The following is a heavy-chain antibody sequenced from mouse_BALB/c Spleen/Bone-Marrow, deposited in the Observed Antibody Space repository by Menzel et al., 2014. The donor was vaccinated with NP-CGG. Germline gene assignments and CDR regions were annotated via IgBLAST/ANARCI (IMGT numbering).Heavy chain of an antibody. V-gene: IGHV1-87*01. Sequence: QVQLKESGAELARPGASVKLSCKASGYTFTSYWMQWVKQRPGQGLEWIGAIYPGDGGTRYTQKFKGKATLTADKSSSTAYMQLSSLASEDSAVYYCARWRYYFDYWGQGPTLTVSS. D-gene: IGHD2-3*01. CDR1: GYTFTSYW. CDR2: IYPGDGGT. CDR3: ARWRYYFDY. J-gene: IGHJ2*01.